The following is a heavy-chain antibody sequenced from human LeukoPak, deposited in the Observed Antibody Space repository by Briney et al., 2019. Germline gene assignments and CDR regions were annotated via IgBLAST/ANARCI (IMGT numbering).Heavy chain of an antibody. J-gene: IGHJ6*03. CDR2: INTDGTGT. CDR3: ARDPAYSSGYMDV. Sequence: GGSLRLSCAASGLTFSTHWMHWVRQAPGKGLVWVSRINTDGTGTSYADSVKGRFTISRDNAKNTLYLQMNSLRGEDTAVHYCARDPAYSSGYMDVWGKGTTVTVSS. CDR1: GLTFSTHW. D-gene: IGHD6-19*01. V-gene: IGHV3-74*01.